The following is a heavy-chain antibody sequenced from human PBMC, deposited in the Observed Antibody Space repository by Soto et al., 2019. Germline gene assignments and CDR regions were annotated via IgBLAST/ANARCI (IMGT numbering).Heavy chain of an antibody. J-gene: IGHJ6*02. CDR1: GGTFSSYA. CDR2: IIPIFGTA. CDR3: ASGRAAVAGTSDPGGYGMDV. D-gene: IGHD6-19*01. Sequence: QVQLVQSGAEVKKPGSSVKVSCKASGGTFSSYAISWVRQAPGQGLEWMGGIIPIFGTANYAQKFQGRVTITADEATSTAYMELSSLRSEDPAVYYCASGRAAVAGTSDPGGYGMDVWGQGTTVTVSS. V-gene: IGHV1-69*01.